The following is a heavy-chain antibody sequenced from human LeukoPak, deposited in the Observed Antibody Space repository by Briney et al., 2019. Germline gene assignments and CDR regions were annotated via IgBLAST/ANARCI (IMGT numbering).Heavy chain of an antibody. CDR3: ARVGYYYDSSGYRPPNFDY. J-gene: IGHJ4*02. CDR2: IYYGGYT. CDR1: GGSISSNNYY. Sequence: SETLSLTCTVSGGSISSNNYYWGWIRQPPGKGLEWIGSIYYGGYTYYNPSLKSRVTISVDTSKNQFSLKLSSVTAADTAVYYCARVGYYYDSSGYRPPNFDYWGQGTLVTVSS. D-gene: IGHD3-22*01. V-gene: IGHV4-39*07.